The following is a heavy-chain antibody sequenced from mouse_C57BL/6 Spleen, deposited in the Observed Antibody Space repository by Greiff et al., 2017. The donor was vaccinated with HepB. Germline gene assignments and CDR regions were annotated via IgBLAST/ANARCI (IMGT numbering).Heavy chain of an antibody. D-gene: IGHD1-1*01. CDR1: GFNIKDDY. V-gene: IGHV14-4*01. CDR2: IDPENGDT. J-gene: IGHJ2*01. Sequence: EVKLQESGAELVRPGASVKLSCTASGFNIKDDYMHWVKQRPEQGLEWIGWIDPENGDTEYASKFQGKATITADTSSNTAYLQLSSLTSEDTAVYYCTTLITTVVAGDYWGQGTTLTVSS. CDR3: TTLITTVVAGDY.